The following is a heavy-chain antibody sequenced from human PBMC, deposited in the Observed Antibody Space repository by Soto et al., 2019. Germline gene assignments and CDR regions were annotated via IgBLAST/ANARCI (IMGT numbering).Heavy chain of an antibody. V-gene: IGHV1-69*02. J-gene: IGHJ4*02. CDR2: IIPILGIA. CDR1: GGTFSSYT. CDR3: ARGGWNLKPYYFDY. Sequence: SVKVSCKASGGTFSSYTISWVRQAPGQGLEWMGRIIPILGIANYAQKFQGRVTITADKSTSTAYMELSSLRSEDTAVYYCARGGWNLKPYYFDYWGQGTLVTVSS. D-gene: IGHD1-1*01.